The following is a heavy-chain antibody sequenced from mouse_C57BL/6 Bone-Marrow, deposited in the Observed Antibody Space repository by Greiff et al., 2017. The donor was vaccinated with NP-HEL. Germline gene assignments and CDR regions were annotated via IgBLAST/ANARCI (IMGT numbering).Heavy chain of an antibody. CDR1: GYTFTGYW. Sequence: QVQLKESGAELMKPGASVKLSCKATGYTFTGYWIEWVKQRPGHGLEWIGEILPGSGSTKYHEKFKGKATFTADTSSNTAYMQLSSRTTEESAIYYCARFDYPIGDYWGQGTSVTVSS. CDR3: ARFDYPIGDY. CDR2: ILPGSGST. D-gene: IGHD2-4*01. V-gene: IGHV1-9*01. J-gene: IGHJ4*01.